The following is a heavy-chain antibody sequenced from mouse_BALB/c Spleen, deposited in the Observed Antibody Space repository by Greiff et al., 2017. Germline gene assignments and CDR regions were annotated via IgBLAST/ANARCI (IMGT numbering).Heavy chain of an antibody. Sequence: EVQLQQSGPELVKPGASVKISCKASGYSFTGYFMNWVKQSHGKSLEWIGRINPYNGDTFYNQKFKGKATLTVDKSSSAAHMELLSLTSEDSAVYYWGGSYGSRDNDYFDYWGQGTTLTVSS. J-gene: IGHJ2*01. CDR3: GGSYGSRDNDYFDY. CDR2: INPYNGDT. V-gene: IGHV1-37*01. CDR1: GYSFTGYF. D-gene: IGHD1-1*01.